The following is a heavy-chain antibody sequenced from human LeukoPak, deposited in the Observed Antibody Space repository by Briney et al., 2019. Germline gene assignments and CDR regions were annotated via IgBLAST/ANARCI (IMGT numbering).Heavy chain of an antibody. J-gene: IGHJ4*02. V-gene: IGHV4-59*13. Sequence: SETLSLTCTVSGDYIINYYWSWIRQPPGKGLEWIGYIYYIGTTNYNPSLKSRVTISIDTSKNQFSLKLSSVTAADTAVYYCAREGVGSSGYYPFDYWGQGILVTVSS. CDR2: IYYIGTT. D-gene: IGHD3-22*01. CDR1: GDYIINYY. CDR3: AREGVGSSGYYPFDY.